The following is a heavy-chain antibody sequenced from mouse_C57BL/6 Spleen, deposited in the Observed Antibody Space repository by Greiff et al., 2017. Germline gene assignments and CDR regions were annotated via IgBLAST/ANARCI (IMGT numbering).Heavy chain of an antibody. Sequence: VQLQQSGAELVKPGASVKLSCKASGYTFTSYWMQWVKQRPGQGLEWIGEIDPSDSYTNYNQKFKGKATLTVDTSASKAYMHLSSLTSEDSAVYYCARDGNYPYFDYWGQGTTLTVSS. V-gene: IGHV1-50*01. CDR3: ARDGNYPYFDY. D-gene: IGHD2-1*01. CDR1: GYTFTSYW. CDR2: IDPSDSYT. J-gene: IGHJ2*01.